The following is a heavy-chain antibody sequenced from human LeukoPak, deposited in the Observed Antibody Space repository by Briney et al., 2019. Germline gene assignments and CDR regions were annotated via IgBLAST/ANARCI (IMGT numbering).Heavy chain of an antibody. V-gene: IGHV3-13*04. Sequence: PGGSLRLSCAAPGFTFSSYDMHWVRQATGKGLEWVSAIGTAGDTYYPGSVKGRFTISRENAKNSLYLQMNSLRAGDTAVYYCARDQAEYSYGRHYYYGMDVWGQGTTVTVSS. CDR1: GFTFSSYD. CDR2: IGTAGDT. J-gene: IGHJ6*02. CDR3: ARDQAEYSYGRHYYYGMDV. D-gene: IGHD5-18*01.